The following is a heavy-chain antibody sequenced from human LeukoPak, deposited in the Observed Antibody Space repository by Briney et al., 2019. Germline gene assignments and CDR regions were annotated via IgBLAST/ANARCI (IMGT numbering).Heavy chain of an antibody. Sequence: GGSLRLSCAASGFNLSSYVMTWVRQAPGKGLEWVSTLSGSGITTYYADSVKGRFTISRDNSKNTLYLQMNSLRAEDTAVYYCAKGIYSSGWSYFDYWGHGTLVTVSS. CDR2: LSGSGITT. CDR1: GFNLSSYV. CDR3: AKGIYSSGWSYFDY. J-gene: IGHJ4*01. D-gene: IGHD6-19*01. V-gene: IGHV3-23*01.